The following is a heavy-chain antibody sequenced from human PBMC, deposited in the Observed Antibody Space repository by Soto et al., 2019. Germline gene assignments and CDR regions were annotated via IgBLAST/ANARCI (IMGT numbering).Heavy chain of an antibody. CDR1: GFTFSSYA. V-gene: IGHV3-30-3*01. CDR2: ISYDGSNK. D-gene: IGHD3-9*01. CDR3: ARTLSRIEYYDILTGYQPDYFDY. Sequence: QPGGSLRLSCAASGFTFSSYAMHWVRQAPGKGLEWVAVISYDGSNKYYADSVKGRFTISRDNSKNSLYLQMNSLRAEDTAVYYCARTLSRIEYYDILTGYQPDYFDYWGQGTLVTVSS. J-gene: IGHJ4*02.